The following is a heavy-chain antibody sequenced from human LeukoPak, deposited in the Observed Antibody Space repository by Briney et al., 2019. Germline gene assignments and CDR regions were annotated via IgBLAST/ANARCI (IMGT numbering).Heavy chain of an antibody. CDR3: ARVGDHFHWYLDL. J-gene: IGHJ2*01. D-gene: IGHD3-3*02. Sequence: PGGSLTLSCAASGFSVSLNYMNWVRRAPGKGLEWVSILYSGSDTYYADSVKGRFTISRDNSKNMLFLHMNSLRVEDTAVYYCARVGDHFHWYLDLWGRGTLVTVSS. CDR1: GFSVSLNY. CDR2: LYSGSDT. V-gene: IGHV3-53*01.